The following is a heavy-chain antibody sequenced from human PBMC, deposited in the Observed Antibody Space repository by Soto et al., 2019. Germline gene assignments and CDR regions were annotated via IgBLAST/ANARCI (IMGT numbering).Heavy chain of an antibody. CDR3: ARAPSSYDILTGYYYYYGMDV. CDR2: SYYSGST. D-gene: IGHD3-9*01. J-gene: IGHJ6*02. CDR1: GGSISSGGYY. Sequence: QVHLQESGPGLVKPSQTLSLTCTVSGGSISSGGYYWSWIRQHPGKGLEWIGYSYYSGSTYYNPSLKSRVTRSVDTAKNQYSLKLRSVTAAGTAVYYCARAPSSYDILTGYYYYYGMDVWGQGTTVTVSS. V-gene: IGHV4-31*03.